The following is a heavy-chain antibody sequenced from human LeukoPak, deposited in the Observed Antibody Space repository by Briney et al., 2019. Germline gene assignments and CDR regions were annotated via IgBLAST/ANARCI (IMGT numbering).Heavy chain of an antibody. CDR2: IYYSGST. Sequence: PSETLSLTCTVSGGSFSSSSYYWGWIRQPPGKGLEWIGSIYYSGSTYYNPSLKSRVTISVDTSKNQFSLKLSSVTAADTAVYYCARHLWTQLWFPPFDYWGQGTLVTVSS. CDR1: GGSFSSSSYY. CDR3: ARHLWTQLWFPPFDY. J-gene: IGHJ4*02. V-gene: IGHV4-39*01. D-gene: IGHD5-18*01.